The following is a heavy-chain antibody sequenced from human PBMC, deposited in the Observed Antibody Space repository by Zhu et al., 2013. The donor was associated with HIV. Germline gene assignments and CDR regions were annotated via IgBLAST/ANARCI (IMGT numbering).Heavy chain of an antibody. CDR1: GDSVSSFY. CDR2: VSHSGNN. J-gene: IGHJ6*04. Sequence: QVQLQESGPGLVKPSETLSLVCIVSGDSVSSFYWTWIRQPPGKGLEWIGYVSHSGNNNYNPSLKSRVTMSVDTSKNQFSLKLDSVTAADTAVYFCGRGSDPDVWGKGTTVIVSS. CDR3: GRGSDPDV. V-gene: IGHV4-59*02.